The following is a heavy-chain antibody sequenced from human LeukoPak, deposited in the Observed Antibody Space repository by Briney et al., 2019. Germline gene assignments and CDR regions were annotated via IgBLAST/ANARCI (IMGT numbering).Heavy chain of an antibody. V-gene: IGHV4-59*08. Sequence: SETLSLTCTVSGGSISSYYWSWIRQPPGKGLEWIGYIYYSGSTNYNPSLKSRVTISVDTSKNQFSLKLSSVTAADTAVYYCARQTVRPKPPFDYWGQGTLVTVSS. D-gene: IGHD1-14*01. CDR1: GGSISSYY. J-gene: IGHJ4*02. CDR3: ARQTVRPKPPFDY. CDR2: IYYSGST.